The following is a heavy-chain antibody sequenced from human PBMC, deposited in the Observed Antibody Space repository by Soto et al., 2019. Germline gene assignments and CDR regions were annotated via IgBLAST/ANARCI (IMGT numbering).Heavy chain of an antibody. CDR1: GGSVVSISGW. V-gene: IGHV6-1*01. CDR3: ARTGYDYSNQQVDY. Sequence: LLIISVTCAILGGSVVSISGWWNWIRQSPSRGLEWLGRTYYRSKWYNDYAVSVKSRITINPDTSKNQFSLQLNSVTPEDTAVYYCARTGYDYSNQQVDYWGQGTLVTVSS. J-gene: IGHJ4*02. D-gene: IGHD4-4*01. CDR2: TYYRSKWYN.